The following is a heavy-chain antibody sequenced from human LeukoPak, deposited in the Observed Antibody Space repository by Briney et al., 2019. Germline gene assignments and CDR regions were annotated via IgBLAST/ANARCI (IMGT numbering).Heavy chain of an antibody. V-gene: IGHV1-2*02. Sequence: ASVKVSCKASGYTFTGYYMHWVRQAPGQGLEWMGWVNPNSGGTNYAQKFQGRVTMTRDTSISTAYMELSRLRSDDTAVYYCARMGPDSSSSDYWGQGTLVTVSS. CDR1: GYTFTGYY. D-gene: IGHD6-6*01. CDR3: ARMGPDSSSSDY. J-gene: IGHJ4*02. CDR2: VNPNSGGT.